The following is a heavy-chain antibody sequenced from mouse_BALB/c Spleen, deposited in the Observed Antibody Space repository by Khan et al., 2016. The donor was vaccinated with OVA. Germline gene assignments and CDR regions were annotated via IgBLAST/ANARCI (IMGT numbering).Heavy chain of an antibody. CDR3: ARQPYVHYNIMDY. D-gene: IGHD1-1*01. Sequence: QVQLKQSGPGLAAPSQSLSITCTISGFSLTNYGVHWVRQPPGKGLEWLVVIWTDGSTTYNSALKSRLTITKDNSQSQVFLKMNSLQTNDTAIYFCARQPYVHYNIMDYWGQGTSVTVSS. V-gene: IGHV2-6-1*01. CDR2: IWTDGST. CDR1: GFSLTNYG. J-gene: IGHJ4*01.